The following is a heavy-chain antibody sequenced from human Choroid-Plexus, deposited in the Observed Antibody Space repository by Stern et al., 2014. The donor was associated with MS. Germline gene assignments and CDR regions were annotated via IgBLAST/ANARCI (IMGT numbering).Heavy chain of an antibody. CDR1: GFSFSSFG. Sequence: VQLVEYGGGVVQPGRPLRLSCAASGFSFSSFGMHWVRQAPGKGLEWGALISYDGSKDYADSVKGRFAISRDNSKNTLYLQMNSLRAEDTAVYYCAKDRQCLTFFFDFWGQGSLVTVSS. J-gene: IGHJ4*02. CDR2: ISYDGSK. V-gene: IGHV3-30*18. D-gene: IGHD3-16*01. CDR3: AKDRQCLTFFFDF.